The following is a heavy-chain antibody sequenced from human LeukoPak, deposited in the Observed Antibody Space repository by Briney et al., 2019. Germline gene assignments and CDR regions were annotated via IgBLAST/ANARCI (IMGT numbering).Heavy chain of an antibody. D-gene: IGHD1-26*01. CDR3: ARDQGGNFDY. Sequence: GGSLRLSCAASGFTFSSYSMNWVRQAPGKGLEWVSSISSSGSTIYYADSVKGRFTISRDNAKNSLYLQMNSLRAEDTAVYYCARDQGGNFDYWGQGTLVTVSS. V-gene: IGHV3-21*04. CDR1: GFTFSSYS. J-gene: IGHJ4*02. CDR2: ISSSGSTI.